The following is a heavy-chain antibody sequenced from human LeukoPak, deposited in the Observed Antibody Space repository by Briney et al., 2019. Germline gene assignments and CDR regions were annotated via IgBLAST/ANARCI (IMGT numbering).Heavy chain of an antibody. J-gene: IGHJ6*02. CDR3: ARDLSTTGTPKYGMDV. Sequence: ASVKVSCKASGYTFTSYGISWVRQAPGQGLEWMGWISAYNGNTNYAQKLQGRVTVTTDTSTSTAYMELRSLRSDDTAVYYCARDLSTTGTPKYGMDVWGQGTTVTVSS. CDR1: GYTFTSYG. V-gene: IGHV1-18*01. CDR2: ISAYNGNT. D-gene: IGHD1-1*01.